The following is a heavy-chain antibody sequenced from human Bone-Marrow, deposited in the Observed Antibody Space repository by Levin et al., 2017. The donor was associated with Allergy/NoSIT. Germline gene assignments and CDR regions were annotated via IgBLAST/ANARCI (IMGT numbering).Heavy chain of an antibody. CDR2: INHRGST. Sequence: MASETLSLTCAVYGGSFSDYYWSWIRQSPGKGLEWIGEINHRGSTTYNPSLKSRVTISIDTSKNQFSLKLNSVTAADTAVYYCTRGLFYRSGWTHQFDYWGQGNLVTVSS. V-gene: IGHV4-34*01. D-gene: IGHD6-19*01. CDR3: TRGLFYRSGWTHQFDY. J-gene: IGHJ4*02. CDR1: GGSFSDYY.